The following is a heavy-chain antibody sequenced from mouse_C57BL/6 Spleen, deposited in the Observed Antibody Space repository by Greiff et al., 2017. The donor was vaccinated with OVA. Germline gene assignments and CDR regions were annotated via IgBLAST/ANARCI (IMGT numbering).Heavy chain of an antibody. CDR3: ARGLVDYYGSSYNWFAY. CDR1: GFNIKNTY. V-gene: IGHV14-3*01. J-gene: IGHJ3*01. D-gene: IGHD1-1*01. Sequence: EVKLQESVAELVRPGASVKLSCTASGFNIKNTYMHWVKQRPEQGLEWIGRIDPANGNTKYAPKFQGKATITADTSSNTAYLQLSSLTSEDTAIYYCARGLVDYYGSSYNWFAYWGQGTLVTVSA. CDR2: IDPANGNT.